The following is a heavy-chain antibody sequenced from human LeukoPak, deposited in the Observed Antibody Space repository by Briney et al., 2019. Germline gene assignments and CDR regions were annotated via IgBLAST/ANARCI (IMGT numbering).Heavy chain of an antibody. CDR1: GYSFTSYW. CDR3: ARGPRIYLLDY. J-gene: IGHJ4*02. Sequence: GESLKISCKVSGYSFTSYWIGWVRQMPGKGLEWVGIIHPGDSETRYSPSFQGQVTISADKSINTAYLQWNSLKASDTAMYYCARGPRIYLLDYWGQGTLATVSS. V-gene: IGHV5-51*01. CDR2: IHPGDSET. D-gene: IGHD2-15*01.